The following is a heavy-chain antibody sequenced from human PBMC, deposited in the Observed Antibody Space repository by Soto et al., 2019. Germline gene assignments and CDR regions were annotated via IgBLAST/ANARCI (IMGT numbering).Heavy chain of an antibody. D-gene: IGHD1-26*01. V-gene: IGHV3-74*01. CDR2: IHSDGSST. J-gene: IGHJ3*01. CDR1: GFTFSYYW. CDR3: ARGDRGAFEL. Sequence: EVQLVESGGGLVRPGGSLRLSCAASGFTFSYYWMHWVRQAPGKGLVWVSRIHSDGSSTTYADFVKGRFIISRDNARNTVDLQMNSVRVEDTDVYYCARGDRGAFELWGQGTVVTVSS.